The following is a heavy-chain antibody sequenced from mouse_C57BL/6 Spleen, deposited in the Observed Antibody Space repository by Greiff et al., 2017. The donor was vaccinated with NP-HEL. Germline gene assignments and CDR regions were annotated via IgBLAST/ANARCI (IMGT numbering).Heavy chain of an antibody. V-gene: IGHV5-16*01. CDR2: INYDGSST. D-gene: IGHD2-1*01. CDR1: GFTFSDYY. J-gene: IGHJ2*01. Sequence: EVKLVESEGGLVQPGSSMKLSCTASGFTFSDYYMAWVRQVPEKGLEWVANINYDGSSTSYLDSLYGRFIFSRDNAKNMLYLQMSSLKSEDTATYCGAKGGNYLGFDYWGQGTTLTVSS. CDR3: AKGGNYLGFDY.